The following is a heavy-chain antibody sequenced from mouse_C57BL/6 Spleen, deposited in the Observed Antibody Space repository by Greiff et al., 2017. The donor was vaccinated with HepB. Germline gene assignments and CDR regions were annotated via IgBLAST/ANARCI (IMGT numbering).Heavy chain of an antibody. CDR1: GYTFTDYY. V-gene: IGHV1-26*01. Sequence: EVQLQQSGPELVKPGASVKISCKASGYTFTDYYMNWVKQSHGKSLEWIGDINPNNGGTSYNQKFKGKATLTVDKSSSTAYMELRSLTSEDSAVYYWASYPFDYWGQGTTLTVSS. J-gene: IGHJ2*01. CDR3: ASYPFDY. CDR2: INPNNGGT.